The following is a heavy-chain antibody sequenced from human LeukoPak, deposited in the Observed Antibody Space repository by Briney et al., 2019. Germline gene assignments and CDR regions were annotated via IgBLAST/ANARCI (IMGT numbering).Heavy chain of an antibody. CDR3: ARVHYNTAMVDIDY. V-gene: IGHV3-48*03. J-gene: IGHJ4*02. CDR1: GFTFSTYD. D-gene: IGHD5-18*01. Sequence: PGGSLRLSCAASGFTFSTYDMNWVRQAPGKGLEWVSHISTTGTIVYYADAVKGRFTISRDNAKNSLYLQMNSLRAEDAAVYYCARVHYNTAMVDIDYWGQGTLVTVSS. CDR2: ISTTGTIV.